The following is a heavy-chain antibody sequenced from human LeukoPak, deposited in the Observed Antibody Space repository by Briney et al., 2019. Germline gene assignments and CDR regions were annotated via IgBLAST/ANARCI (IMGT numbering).Heavy chain of an antibody. CDR1: GYTFTGYY. D-gene: IGHD3-3*01. V-gene: IGHV1-2*02. CDR3: ARELKIAYYDFWSGYYQDNWFDP. J-gene: IGHJ5*02. Sequence: ASVKVSCKASGYTFTGYYMHWVRQAPGQGLEWMGWINPNSGGTNYAQKFQGRVTMTRDTSISTAYMELSRLRSDDTAVYYCARELKIAYYDFWSGYYQDNWFDPWGQGTLVTVSS. CDR2: INPNSGGT.